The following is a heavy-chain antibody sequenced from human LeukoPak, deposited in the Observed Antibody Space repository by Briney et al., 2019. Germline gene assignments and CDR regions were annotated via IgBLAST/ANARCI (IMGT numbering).Heavy chain of an antibody. CDR2: IYYSGST. CDR1: GGSISTYY. CDR3: AGGIVYGDYSLEGFDI. J-gene: IGHJ3*02. D-gene: IGHD4-17*01. V-gene: IGHV4-59*01. Sequence: SETLSLTCGVSGGSISTYYWSWIRQPPGKGLEWIGNIYYSGSTNYNPSLKSRVTISVDTSKNQFSLKLSSLTAADTAVYYCAGGIVYGDYSLEGFDIWGQGTMVTVSS.